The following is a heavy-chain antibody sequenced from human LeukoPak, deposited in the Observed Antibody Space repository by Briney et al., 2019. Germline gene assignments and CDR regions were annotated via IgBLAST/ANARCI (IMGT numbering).Heavy chain of an antibody. CDR3: ASLKYCSSNSCYEGY. J-gene: IGHJ4*02. CDR2: KWNDGSNQ. Sequence: GGSLRLSCAASGFTFSSYGLHWVRQAPGKGLEWVAVKWNDGSNQYYADSVKGRFTISRDNSKNTLYLQMNSLRAEDTAVYYCASLKYCSSNSCYEGYWGQGTLVTVSS. V-gene: IGHV3-33*01. CDR1: GFTFSSYG. D-gene: IGHD2-2*01.